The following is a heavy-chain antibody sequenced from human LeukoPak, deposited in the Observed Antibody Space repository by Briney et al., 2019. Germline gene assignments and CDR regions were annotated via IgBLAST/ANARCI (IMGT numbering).Heavy chain of an antibody. D-gene: IGHD3-16*01. CDR2: ISWNSGSI. V-gene: IGHV3-9*01. Sequence: GGSLRLSCAASGFTFDDYGMHWVRQAPGKGLEWVSGISWNSGSIAYVDSVKGRFTVSRDNAKKSLHLQMNSLRAEDTALYFCAKGSLIGGMPKADWYFDLWGRGTLVTVSS. J-gene: IGHJ2*01. CDR1: GFTFDDYG. CDR3: AKGSLIGGMPKADWYFDL.